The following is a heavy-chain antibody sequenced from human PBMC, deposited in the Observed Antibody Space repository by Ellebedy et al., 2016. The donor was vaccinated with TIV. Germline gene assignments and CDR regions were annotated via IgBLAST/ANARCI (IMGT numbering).Heavy chain of an antibody. Sequence: SVKVSXXASLCTFSSYAISWVRQAPGQGLEWMGGIIPIFGTANYAQKFQGRVTITADESTSTAYMELSSLRSEDTAVYYCARHHPRGYSGYDYPGYFDYWGQGTLVTVSS. CDR3: ARHHPRGYSGYDYPGYFDY. CDR1: LCTFSSYA. CDR2: IIPIFGTA. J-gene: IGHJ4*02. D-gene: IGHD5-12*01. V-gene: IGHV1-69*13.